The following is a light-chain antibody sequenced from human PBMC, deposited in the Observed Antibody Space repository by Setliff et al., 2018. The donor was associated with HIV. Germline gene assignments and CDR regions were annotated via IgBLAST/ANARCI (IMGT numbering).Light chain of an antibody. CDR3: SSYTASSTLV. CDR2: DVS. Sequence: QSVLTQPASVSGSPGQSITISCTGSSSDVGGYNYVSWYQQHPGKAPKLMIYDVSQRPSGVSDRFSGSKSGTTASLTISGLQPEDESDYYCSSYTASSTLVFGGGTKGTVL. J-gene: IGLJ3*02. V-gene: IGLV2-14*03. CDR1: SSDVGGYNY.